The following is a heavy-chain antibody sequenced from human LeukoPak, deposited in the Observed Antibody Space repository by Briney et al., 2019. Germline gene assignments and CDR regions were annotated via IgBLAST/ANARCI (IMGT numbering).Heavy chain of an antibody. J-gene: IGHJ4*02. V-gene: IGHV1-8*03. CDR1: GYSFTSYD. D-gene: IGHD2-2*01. CDR2: MNPNSGNT. CDR3: ARGGFYCSSTTTCYEDY. Sequence: ASVEVSCKASGYSFTSYDITWVRQAAGQGLEWMGWMNPNSGNTGYAQKFQGRVTITRNSSISTAYMELSSLRSEDTAVYYCARGGFYCSSTTTCYEDYWGQGTLVTVSS.